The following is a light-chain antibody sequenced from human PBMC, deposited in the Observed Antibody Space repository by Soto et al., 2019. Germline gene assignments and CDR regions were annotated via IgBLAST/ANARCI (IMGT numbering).Light chain of an antibody. CDR3: QQYNGWPIT. J-gene: IGKJ5*01. CDR1: QSVGNN. Sequence: SPGTLSVSPGERATLSCRASQSVGNNLAWHQQKPGQAPRLLIYGASTRATGFPARFSGSGSGTEFTLTISSLQSEDFAVYYCQQYNGWPITFGQGTRLENK. V-gene: IGKV3-15*01. CDR2: GAS.